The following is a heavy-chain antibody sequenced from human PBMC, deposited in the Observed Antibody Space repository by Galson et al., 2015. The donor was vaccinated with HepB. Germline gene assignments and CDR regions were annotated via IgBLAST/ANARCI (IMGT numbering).Heavy chain of an antibody. Sequence: SLRLSCAASGXXXXNXXXXXXRXXPGKGLEWVAVVWYDGXNKYYADSXKGRFTISRDNSKNTLYLQMNSLRAEDTAVYYCARDQVGGVPAGGFDIWGQGTXXTXSS. CDR3: ARDQVGGVPAGGFDI. V-gene: IGHV3-33*01. CDR1: GXXXXNXX. CDR2: VWYDGXNK. D-gene: IGHD2-8*02. J-gene: IGHJ3*02.